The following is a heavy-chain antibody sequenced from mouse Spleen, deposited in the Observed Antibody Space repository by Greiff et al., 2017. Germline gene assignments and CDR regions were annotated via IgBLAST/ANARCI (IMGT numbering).Heavy chain of an antibody. CDR1: GFTFSDYG. Sequence: EVQLVESGGGLVKPGGSLKLSCAASGFTFSDYGMHWVRQAPEKGLEWVAYISSGSSTIYYADTVKGRFTISRDNAKNTLFLQMTSLRSEDTAMYYCARWRYYGSYYAMDYWGQGTSVTVSS. D-gene: IGHD1-1*01. CDR3: ARWRYYGSYYAMDY. CDR2: ISSGSSTI. J-gene: IGHJ4*01. V-gene: IGHV5-17*01.